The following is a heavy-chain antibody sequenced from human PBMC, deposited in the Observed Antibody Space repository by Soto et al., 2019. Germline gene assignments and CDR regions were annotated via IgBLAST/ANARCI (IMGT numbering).Heavy chain of an antibody. Sequence: EVQVVESGGGLVQPGGSLKLSCVASGFTFSNYWMSWVRQAPGKGLEWVANIRQDGSEKNFVDSVKGRFTISRDNAKNSVDLQMNSLRAEETAVYYCATPQSFDYWGQGTLVTVSS. CDR3: ATPQSFDY. CDR2: IRQDGSEK. CDR1: GFTFSNYW. J-gene: IGHJ4*02. V-gene: IGHV3-7*01.